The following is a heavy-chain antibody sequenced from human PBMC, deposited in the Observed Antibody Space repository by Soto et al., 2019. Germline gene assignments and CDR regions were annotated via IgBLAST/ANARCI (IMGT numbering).Heavy chain of an antibody. CDR3: VRGGHGSGSYLGSS. CDR2: IDIDGTGT. CDR1: GFSFSSYW. V-gene: IGHV3-74*01. D-gene: IGHD3-10*01. J-gene: IGHJ5*02. Sequence: GGSLRLSCAASGFSFSSYWMHWARQVPGEGPVWVSRIDIDGTGTSYADSVKGRFTISRDNAKNTLYLQMNSLRAEDTAVYFCVRGGHGSGSYLGSSWGQGILVTVSS.